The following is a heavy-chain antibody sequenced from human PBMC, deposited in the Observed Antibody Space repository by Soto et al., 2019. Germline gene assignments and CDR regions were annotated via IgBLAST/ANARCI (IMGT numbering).Heavy chain of an antibody. CDR3: ARLQAIFGVVMTKGGMDV. CDR2: IWYDGSNK. J-gene: IGHJ6*02. D-gene: IGHD3-3*01. Sequence: GGSLRLSCAASGFTFSSYGMHWVRQAPGKGLEWVAVIWYDGSNKYYADSVKGRFTISRDNSKNTLYLQMNSLRAEDTAVYYCARLQAIFGVVMTKGGMDVWGQGTTVTVSS. V-gene: IGHV3-33*01. CDR1: GFTFSSYG.